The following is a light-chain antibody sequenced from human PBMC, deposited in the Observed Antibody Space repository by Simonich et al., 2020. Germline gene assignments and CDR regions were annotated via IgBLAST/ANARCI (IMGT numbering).Light chain of an antibody. CDR2: QDS. V-gene: IGLV3-1*01. CDR3: QAWDSSTAVV. Sequence: YELTQPPSVSVSPGQTASITCSGDKLGDKYACWYQQKPGQSPVLVIYQDSKRPSGIPERFSGSNSGNTATLTISGTQAMDEADYYCQAWDSSTAVVFGGGTKLTVL. CDR1: KLGDKY. J-gene: IGLJ2*01.